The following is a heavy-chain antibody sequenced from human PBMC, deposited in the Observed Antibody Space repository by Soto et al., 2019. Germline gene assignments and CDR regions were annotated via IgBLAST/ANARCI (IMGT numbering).Heavy chain of an antibody. CDR3: ARGRGEFYA. CDR2: INHSGNP. CDR1: GASISDNY. V-gene: IGHV4-34*01. Sequence: SETLSLTCAVYGASISDNYCNWLRQPPGKGLEWIGEINHSGNPNYNPSLRSRVTISIDTSKNQLSLNLRSVSAADTAVYYCARGRGEFYAWGQGTPVTVSS. J-gene: IGHJ5*02. D-gene: IGHD2-21*01.